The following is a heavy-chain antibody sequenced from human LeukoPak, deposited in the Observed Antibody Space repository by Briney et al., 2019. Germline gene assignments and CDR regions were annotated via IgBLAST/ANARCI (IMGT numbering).Heavy chain of an antibody. CDR1: GGTFSSYA. D-gene: IGHD3-3*01. CDR3: ARGSGYYDFWSGSRPERYYYYGMDV. V-gene: IGHV1-69*13. Sequence: GASVKVSCKASGGTFSSYAISWVRQAPGQGLEWMGGIIPIFGTANYAQKFQGRVTITADESTSTAYMELSSLRSEDTAVYYCARGSGYYDFWSGSRPERYYYYGMDVWGQGTTVTVSS. J-gene: IGHJ6*02. CDR2: IIPIFGTA.